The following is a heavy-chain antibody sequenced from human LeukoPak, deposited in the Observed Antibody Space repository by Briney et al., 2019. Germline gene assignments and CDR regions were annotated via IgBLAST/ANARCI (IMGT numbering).Heavy chain of an antibody. J-gene: IGHJ4*02. V-gene: IGHV5-51*01. CDR2: INPGDSDT. Sequence: GESLKISCKGSGYTFIGYWIGWVRQMPGKDLEWMGIINPGDSDTRYSPSFQGQVTMSADKSISTAYLQWSSLKASDTAMYYCARGRGPTVITNFDYWGQGTLVTVSS. CDR3: ARGRGPTVITNFDY. D-gene: IGHD4-11*01. CDR1: GYTFIGYW.